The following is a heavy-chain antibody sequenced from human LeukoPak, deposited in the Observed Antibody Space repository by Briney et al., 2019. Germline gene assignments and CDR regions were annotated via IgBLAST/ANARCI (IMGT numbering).Heavy chain of an antibody. CDR3: AIGSREVVPVASDY. CDR2: IYPSDSYT. CDR1: RYGFTSYS. V-gene: IGHV5-10-1*01. D-gene: IGHD2-2*01. Sequence: GLSGPISSQVSRYGFTSYSISCVRPMRVKGLEWMGRIYPSDSYTNYSPSSPCNAALSSAKSISTAYLQWSSLKASDTAMYYCAIGSREVVPVASDYWGQGTLVTVSS. J-gene: IGHJ4*02.